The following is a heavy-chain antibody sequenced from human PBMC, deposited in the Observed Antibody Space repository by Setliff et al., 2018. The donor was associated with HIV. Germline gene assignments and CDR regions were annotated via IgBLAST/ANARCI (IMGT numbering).Heavy chain of an antibody. J-gene: IGHJ4*02. D-gene: IGHD4-17*01. CDR2: IYYSGTS. Sequence: SETLSLTCDVSGGSISSLSYYWGWIRQSPGKGLEWIGSIYYSGTSYYNPSLKSRVTISIDTSKNQFSLKLTAVTAADTAIYYCARDSHYGDYHYWGPGTLVTISS. CDR1: GGSISSLSYY. CDR3: ARDSHYGDYHY. V-gene: IGHV4-39*07.